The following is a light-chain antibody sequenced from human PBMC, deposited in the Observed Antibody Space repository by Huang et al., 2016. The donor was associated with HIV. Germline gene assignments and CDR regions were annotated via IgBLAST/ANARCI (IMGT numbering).Light chain of an antibody. V-gene: IGKV3-15*01. CDR2: GAS. CDR1: QSINNN. CDR3: QQYNNWPPLLT. J-gene: IGKJ4*01. Sequence: IVLTQSPATLSLSPGERAALSCRATQSINNNLAWYQQKRVQSPRLLIYGASTSATCIPARFRGSASGTEVTLTISSLQSKDFAVYYCQQYNNWPPLLTFGGGTKVEIK.